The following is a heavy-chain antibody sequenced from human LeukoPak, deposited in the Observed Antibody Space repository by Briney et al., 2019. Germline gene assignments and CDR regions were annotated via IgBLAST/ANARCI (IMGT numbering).Heavy chain of an antibody. V-gene: IGHV3-48*03. CDR3: AKEDSSGYYNNDY. CDR1: GFTFSSYE. D-gene: IGHD3-22*01. CDR2: ISSSGSTI. J-gene: IGHJ4*02. Sequence: GSLRLSCAASGFTFSSYEMNWVRQAPGKGLEWVSYISSSGSTIYYADSVKGRFTISRDNAKNSLYLQMNSLRAEDTAVYYCAKEDSSGYYNNDYWGQGTLVTVSS.